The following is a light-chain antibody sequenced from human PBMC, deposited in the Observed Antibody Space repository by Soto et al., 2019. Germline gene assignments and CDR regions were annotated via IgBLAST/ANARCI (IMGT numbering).Light chain of an antibody. J-gene: IGLJ1*01. V-gene: IGLV2-14*01. Sequence: QSVLTQPASVSGSPGQSITISCSGTSSGVGGYNYVSWYQQHPGKAPKLMIYEVSNRPSGVSNRFSGSKSGNTASLTISGLQAEDEADYYCSSYTSSSTFYVFGTGTKGTVL. CDR3: SSYTSSSTFYV. CDR1: SSGVGGYNY. CDR2: EVS.